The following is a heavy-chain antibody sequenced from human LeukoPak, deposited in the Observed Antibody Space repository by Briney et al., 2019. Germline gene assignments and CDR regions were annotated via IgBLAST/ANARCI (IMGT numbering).Heavy chain of an antibody. D-gene: IGHD1-20*01. V-gene: IGHV4-39*07. Sequence: SETLSLTCTVSGGSISSSSYYWGWIRQPPGKGLEWIGSIYYSGSTYYNPSLKSRVTISVDTSKNQFSLKLSSVTAADTAVYYCARVRTTRVTGSAYLIDYWGQGTLVTVSS. CDR3: ARVRTTRVTGSAYLIDY. CDR1: GGSISSSSYY. J-gene: IGHJ4*02. CDR2: IYYSGST.